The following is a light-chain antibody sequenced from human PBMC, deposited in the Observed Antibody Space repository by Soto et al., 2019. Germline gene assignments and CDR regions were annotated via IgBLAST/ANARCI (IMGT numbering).Light chain of an antibody. CDR3: QQHGSSPT. CDR2: GAS. Sequence: EIVLTQSPGTLSLSPGERATLSCRASHSVGSSYLAWYQQRSGQAPRLLIYGASSRATGIPDRFSGSGSGTDFTLSISRLEPEDFAVYYCQQHGSSPTFGQGTKVEIK. J-gene: IGKJ1*01. CDR1: HSVGSSY. V-gene: IGKV3-20*01.